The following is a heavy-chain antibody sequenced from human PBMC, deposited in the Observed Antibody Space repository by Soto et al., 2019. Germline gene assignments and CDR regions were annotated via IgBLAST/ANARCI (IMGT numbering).Heavy chain of an antibody. D-gene: IGHD1-26*01. V-gene: IGHV1-2*04. CDR1: GYTFTGYY. CDR3: AILPGSYSSNDDAFDI. Sequence: ASVKVSCKASGYTFTGYYMHWVRQAPGQGLEWMGWINPNSGGTNYAQKFQGWVTMTRDTSISTAYMELSRLRSDDTAVYYCAILPGSYSSNDDAFDISGQGTRVNVSS. J-gene: IGHJ3*02. CDR2: INPNSGGT.